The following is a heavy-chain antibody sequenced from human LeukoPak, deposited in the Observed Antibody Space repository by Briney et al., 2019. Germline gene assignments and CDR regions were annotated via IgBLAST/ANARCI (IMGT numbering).Heavy chain of an antibody. CDR1: GFYFTAYA. D-gene: IGHD5-12*01. Sequence: PGGSLRLSCAASGFYFTAYAIHWVRQAPGKGLEWVAVISSDGTEAHYVDSVKGRFTISRDNSKNTVYLDVNSLRSEDTALYFCARDLVATIPYYYGYIDVRGKGTTVTVS. CDR3: ARDLVATIPYYYGYIDV. J-gene: IGHJ6*03. V-gene: IGHV3-30*04. CDR2: ISSDGTEA.